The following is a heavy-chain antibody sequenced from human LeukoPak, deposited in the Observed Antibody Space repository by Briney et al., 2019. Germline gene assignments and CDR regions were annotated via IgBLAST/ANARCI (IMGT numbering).Heavy chain of an antibody. CDR2: IKQDGSEK. V-gene: IGHV3-7*01. Sequence: HAEGSLRLSCAASGFTFSSYWMSWVRQAPGKGLEWVANIKQDGSEKYYVDSVKGRFTISRDNAKNSLYLQMNSLRAEDTAVYYCARDAELYSSSWSCFDYWGQGTLVTVSS. CDR1: GFTFSSYW. J-gene: IGHJ4*02. CDR3: ARDAELYSSSWSCFDY. D-gene: IGHD6-13*01.